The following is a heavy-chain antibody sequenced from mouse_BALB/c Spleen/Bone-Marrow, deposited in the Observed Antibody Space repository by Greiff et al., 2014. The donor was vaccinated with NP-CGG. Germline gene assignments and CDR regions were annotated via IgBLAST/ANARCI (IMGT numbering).Heavy chain of an antibody. V-gene: IGHV5-12-1*01. D-gene: IGHD2-2*01. CDR1: GFAFSTYD. J-gene: IGHJ3*01. CDR2: ISSGGGNT. Sequence: EVKLMESGGGLVKPGGSLKLSCAASGFAFSTYDMSWVRQTPEKRLEWVAYISSGGGNTYYPDTVKGRFTISRDNAKNTLSLQMSSLKSEDTAIFSCGRHSRGYDGFANWGQGTLVTVSA. CDR3: GRHSRGYDGFAN.